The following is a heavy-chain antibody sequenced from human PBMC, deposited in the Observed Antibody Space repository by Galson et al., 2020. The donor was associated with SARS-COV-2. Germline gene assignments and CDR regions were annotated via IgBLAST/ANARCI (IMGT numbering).Heavy chain of an antibody. CDR1: GFTFSSSA. Sequence: SVKVSCKASGFTFSSSAVHWVRQARGQRPEWLGWIVVGSSITNSAQTLHERVTITRDMSTSTAYLELSSLRSEDTAVYYCAAEGALGGGTTLYLWGPGTLVTVSS. D-gene: IGHD4-17*01. J-gene: IGHJ4*02. CDR2: IVVGSSIT. V-gene: IGHV1-58*01. CDR3: AAEGALGGGTTLYL.